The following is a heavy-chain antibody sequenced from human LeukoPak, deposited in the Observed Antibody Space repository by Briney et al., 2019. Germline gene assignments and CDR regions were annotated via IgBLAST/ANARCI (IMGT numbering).Heavy chain of an antibody. V-gene: IGHV3-66*01. D-gene: IGHD4-17*01. CDR3: AREGPDYGGNSYYYGMDV. J-gene: IGHJ6*02. CDR2: IYSGGST. CDR1: GFTFSSYS. Sequence: GGSLRLSCAASGFTFSSYSMNWVRQAPGKGLEWVSVIYSGGSTYYADSVKGRFTISRDNSKNTLYLQMNSLRAEDTAVYYCAREGPDYGGNSYYYGMDVWGQGTTVTVSS.